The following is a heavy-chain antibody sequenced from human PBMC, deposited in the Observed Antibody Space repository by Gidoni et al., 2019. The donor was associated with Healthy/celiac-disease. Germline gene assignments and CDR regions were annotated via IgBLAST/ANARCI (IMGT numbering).Heavy chain of an antibody. J-gene: IGHJ5*02. CDR3: AKEGGGHGGHIWFGELSWFDP. Sequence: EVQLLESGGGLVQPGGSLRLSCSASGFTFSSYAMSWFRQAPGKGLEWVSVISGSGDSKYYADSVKGRFTISRDNSKNTLYLQMNSLRAEDTAVYYCAKEGGGHGGHIWFGELSWFDPWGQGTLVTVSS. D-gene: IGHD3-10*01. CDR1: GFTFSSYA. CDR2: ISGSGDSK. V-gene: IGHV3-23*01.